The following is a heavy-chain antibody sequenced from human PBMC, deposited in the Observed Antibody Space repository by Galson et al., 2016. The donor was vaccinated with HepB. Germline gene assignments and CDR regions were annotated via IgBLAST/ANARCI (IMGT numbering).Heavy chain of an antibody. V-gene: IGHV3-30*03. CDR3: ARDRGGRNYVPDLDC. D-gene: IGHD3-16*01. J-gene: IGHJ4*02. CDR1: GFTFRSYG. Sequence: SLRLSCAASGFTFRSYGIHWVRQAPGKGLEWVALISYDGSNNYYADSVKGRFTISRDNAKNSLYLQMNSLRAEDTAVYYCARDRGGRNYVPDLDCWGQGTLVTVSS. CDR2: ISYDGSNN.